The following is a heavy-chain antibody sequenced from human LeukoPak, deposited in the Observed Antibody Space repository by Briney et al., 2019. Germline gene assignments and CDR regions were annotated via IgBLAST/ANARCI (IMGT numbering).Heavy chain of an antibody. CDR2: ISYDGSNK. CDR3: ARAYTADNWFDP. D-gene: IGHD5-18*01. CDR1: GFTFSSYA. V-gene: IGHV3-30*01. Sequence: GGSLRLSCAASGFTFSSYAMHWVRQAPGKGLEWVAVISYDGSNKYYADSVKGRFTISRDNSKNTLYLQMNSLRAEDTAVYYCARAYTADNWFDPWGQGTLVAVSS. J-gene: IGHJ5*02.